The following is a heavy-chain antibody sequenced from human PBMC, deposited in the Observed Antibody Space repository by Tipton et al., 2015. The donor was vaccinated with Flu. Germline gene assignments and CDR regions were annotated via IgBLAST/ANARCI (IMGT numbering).Heavy chain of an antibody. V-gene: IGHV3-30*03. CDR3: ARGYDRPMDV. CDR2: ISYDGKSK. J-gene: IGHJ6*02. D-gene: IGHD3-22*01. CDR1: GITFSNYG. Sequence: SLRLSCATSGITFSNYGFHWVRQAPGKGLEWVAVISYDGKSKYYADSVKGRFSVSRDDSRKTLYLQMNSLRGEDTAVYYCARGYDRPMDVWGQGTTVTVSS.